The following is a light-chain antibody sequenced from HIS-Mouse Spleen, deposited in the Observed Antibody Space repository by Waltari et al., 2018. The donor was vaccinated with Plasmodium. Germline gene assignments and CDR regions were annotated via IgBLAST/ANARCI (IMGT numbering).Light chain of an antibody. Sequence: DIVLTQSPGTLSLSPGERATLPCSASQSVSSSYLAGYQQKPGQAPRLLIYGASTRATGIPDRFSGSGSGTDFTLTISRLEPEDIAVYYCQQYGSSAWTFGQGTKVEIK. V-gene: IGKV3-20*01. J-gene: IGKJ1*01. CDR2: GAS. CDR1: QSVSSSY. CDR3: QQYGSSAWT.